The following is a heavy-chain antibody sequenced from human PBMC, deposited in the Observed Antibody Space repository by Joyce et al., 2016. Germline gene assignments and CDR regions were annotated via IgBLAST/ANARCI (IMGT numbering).Heavy chain of an antibody. CDR3: ARTSYSNYVNSFDP. Sequence: EVQLVQSGAEVKKRGESLTISCKCSGYSFTSYWIGWGRQMPGKGLEGMRISYPGDSDTRYSPAFQGEVTSSADKSISTAYLQWSSLKASDTAMYYWARTSYSNYVNSFDPWGQGTLVTVSS. CDR2: SYPGDSDT. J-gene: IGHJ5*02. D-gene: IGHD4-11*01. CDR1: GYSFTSYW. V-gene: IGHV5-51*01.